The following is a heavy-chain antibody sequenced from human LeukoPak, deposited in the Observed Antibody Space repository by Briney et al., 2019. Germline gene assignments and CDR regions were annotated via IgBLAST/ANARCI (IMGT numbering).Heavy chain of an antibody. Sequence: GGSLRLSCAASGFTFSSYWMYWVRQAPGKGLEWVSGISWNSGSIGYADSVKGRFTISRDNAKNSLYLQMNSLRAEDTAFYYCAKGDHYDILTGPIDYWGQGTLVTVSS. J-gene: IGHJ4*02. V-gene: IGHV3-9*01. D-gene: IGHD3-9*01. CDR1: GFTFSSYW. CDR2: ISWNSGSI. CDR3: AKGDHYDILTGPIDY.